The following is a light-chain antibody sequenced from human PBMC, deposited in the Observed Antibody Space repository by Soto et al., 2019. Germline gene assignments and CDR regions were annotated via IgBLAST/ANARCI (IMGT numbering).Light chain of an antibody. CDR2: WAS. CDR1: QSVLSSSNNKNY. V-gene: IGKV4-1*01. J-gene: IGKJ1*01. Sequence: DSVMTQSPDSLAVSLGERATINCKSSQSVLSSSNNKNYLAWYQQKPGQPPKLLIYWASTRESGVPDRFSGSGSGTDFTLTISSLQAEDVAVYYCQQYYSTPQTFGQGTKVEIK. CDR3: QQYYSTPQT.